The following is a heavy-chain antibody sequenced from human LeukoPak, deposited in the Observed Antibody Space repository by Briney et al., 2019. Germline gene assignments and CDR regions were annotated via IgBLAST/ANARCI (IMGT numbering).Heavy chain of an antibody. CDR2: IYPGDSDT. J-gene: IGHJ6*03. D-gene: IGHD6-19*01. V-gene: IGHV5-51*01. CDR1: GYSFTSYW. CDR3: ARHVIAVAGKNYYVYMDV. Sequence: GESLMIPCKGSGYSFTSYWIGWVRQMPGKGLEWMGIIYPGDSDTRYSPSFQGQVTISADKSISTAYLQWSSLKASDTAMYYCARHVIAVAGKNYYVYMDVCGQGTTVTVSS.